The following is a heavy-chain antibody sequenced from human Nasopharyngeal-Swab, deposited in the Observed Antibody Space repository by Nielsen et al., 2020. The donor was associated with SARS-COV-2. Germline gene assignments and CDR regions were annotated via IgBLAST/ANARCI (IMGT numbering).Heavy chain of an antibody. D-gene: IGHD2-15*01. CDR1: GYTFTGYY. Sequence: ASVKVSCKASGYTFTGYYMHWVRQAPGQGLEWMGRINPNSGGTNYAQKFQGRVTMTRDTSISTAYMELSRLRSDDTAVYYCARDLGYIRYCSGGSCYQDYWSQGTLVTVSS. CDR2: INPNSGGT. V-gene: IGHV1-2*06. J-gene: IGHJ4*02. CDR3: ARDLGYIRYCSGGSCYQDY.